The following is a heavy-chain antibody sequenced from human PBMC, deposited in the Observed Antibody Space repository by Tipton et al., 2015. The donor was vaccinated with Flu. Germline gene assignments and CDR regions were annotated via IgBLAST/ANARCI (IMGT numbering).Heavy chain of an antibody. CDR3: ASTLGGYIDN. D-gene: IGHD2-15*01. CDR2: IYYNGFT. Sequence: TLSLTCTVSGASITDFYCSWIRQSPGKGLEWIGYIYYNGFTSYNPSVKSRLSISIDRSKNQFSLNLNSVSAADTAVYYCASTLGGYIDNWGQGTLVNVAS. J-gene: IGHJ4*02. V-gene: IGHV4-59*01. CDR1: GASITDFY.